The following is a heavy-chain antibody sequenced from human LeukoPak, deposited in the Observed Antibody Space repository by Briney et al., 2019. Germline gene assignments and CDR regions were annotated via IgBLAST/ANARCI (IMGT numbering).Heavy chain of an antibody. Sequence: ASVKVSCKASGYTFTSYGISWVRQAPGQGLEWMGWISAYNGNTNYAQKLQGRVTMTTDTSTSTAYMELRSLGSDDTAVYYCARVRSGYSGYDSDYWGQGTLVTVSS. V-gene: IGHV1-18*04. CDR3: ARVRSGYSGYDSDY. D-gene: IGHD5-12*01. CDR1: GYTFTSYG. CDR2: ISAYNGNT. J-gene: IGHJ4*02.